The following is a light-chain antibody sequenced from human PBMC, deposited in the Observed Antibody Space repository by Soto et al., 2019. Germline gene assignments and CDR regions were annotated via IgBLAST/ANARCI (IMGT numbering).Light chain of an antibody. J-gene: IGKJ1*01. CDR1: QTILYSPNNKNY. V-gene: IGKV4-1*01. CDR3: QQYYDTPRT. CDR2: CAS. Sequence: DIVMTQSPDSLAVSLGERATINCKSSQTILYSPNNKNYLAWYQKKAGQPPKLLIYCASTRESGVPDRFSGSGSGTDFTLTISSLQAEDVAVYYCQQYYDTPRTFGQGTKVEFK.